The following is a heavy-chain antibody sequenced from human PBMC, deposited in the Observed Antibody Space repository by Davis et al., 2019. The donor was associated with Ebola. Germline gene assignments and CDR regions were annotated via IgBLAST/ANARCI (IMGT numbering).Heavy chain of an antibody. CDR2: ISAYNGNT. D-gene: IGHD3-16*01. J-gene: IGHJ3*02. CDR3: ARDRPLGGRDAFDI. CDR1: GYTFTSYG. V-gene: IGHV1-18*01. Sequence: GGSLRLSCAASGYTFTSYGISWVRQAPGQGLEWMGWISAYNGNTNYAQKLQGRVTMTTDTSTSTAYMELRSLRSDDTAVYYCARDRPLGGRDAFDIWGQGTMVTVSS.